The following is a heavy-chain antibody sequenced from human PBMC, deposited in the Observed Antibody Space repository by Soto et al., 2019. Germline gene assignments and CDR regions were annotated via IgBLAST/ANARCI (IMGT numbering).Heavy chain of an antibody. Sequence: QVQLQQWGAGLLKPSETLSLTCGVYGGSFRGYYWSWIRQPPGKGLEWIGEIIHSGSTNYNPSLKSRVTISVDTSKNQFSLKLSSVTAADTAVYYCARVWGSGTPFYYWGQGTLVTVSS. D-gene: IGHD3-10*01. CDR2: IIHSGST. CDR1: GGSFRGYY. V-gene: IGHV4-34*12. CDR3: ARVWGSGTPFYY. J-gene: IGHJ4*02.